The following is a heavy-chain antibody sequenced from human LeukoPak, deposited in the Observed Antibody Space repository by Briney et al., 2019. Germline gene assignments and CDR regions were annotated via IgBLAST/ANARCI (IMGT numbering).Heavy chain of an antibody. J-gene: IGHJ6*04. CDR2: INPNSGGT. CDR1: GYPFTAYF. Sequence: ASVKVSCRASGYPFTAYFIYWVRQAPGQGLEWIGWINPNSGGTNSAQKFQDRVTMTRDTSASSVYMELSSLRSDDTAVYYCAKSGYGFGYGWDVAVWGKGTTVTVSS. D-gene: IGHD5-18*01. V-gene: IGHV1-2*02. CDR3: AKSGYGFGYGWDVAV.